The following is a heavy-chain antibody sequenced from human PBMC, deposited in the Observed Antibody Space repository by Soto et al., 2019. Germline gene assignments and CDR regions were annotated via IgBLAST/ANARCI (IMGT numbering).Heavy chain of an antibody. D-gene: IGHD4-17*01. Sequence: SVKVSCKSSGGTLSSCAIIWVRQAPGQGLEWMGGIIPIFGTANYAQKFQGRVTITADKSTSTAYMELSSLRSEDTAVYYCASPDTVTTESAGTFDYWGQGTLVTVSS. CDR3: ASPDTVTTESAGTFDY. CDR2: IIPIFGTA. CDR1: GGTLSSCA. V-gene: IGHV1-69*06. J-gene: IGHJ4*02.